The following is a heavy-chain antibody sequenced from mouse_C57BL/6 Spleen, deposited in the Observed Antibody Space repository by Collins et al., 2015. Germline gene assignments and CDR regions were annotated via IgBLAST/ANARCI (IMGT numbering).Heavy chain of an antibody. Sequence: DVQLQESGPGLVKPSQSLSLTCSVTGYSITSGYYWNWIRQFPGNKLEWMGYISYDGSNNYNPSLKNRISITRDTSKNQFFLKLNSVTTEDTATYYCAREGDYDGSGTGYYYAMDYWGQGTSVTVSS. D-gene: IGHD2-4*01. J-gene: IGHJ4*01. CDR1: GYSITSGYY. CDR2: ISYDGSN. V-gene: IGHV3-6*02. CDR3: AREGDYDGSGTGYYYAMDY.